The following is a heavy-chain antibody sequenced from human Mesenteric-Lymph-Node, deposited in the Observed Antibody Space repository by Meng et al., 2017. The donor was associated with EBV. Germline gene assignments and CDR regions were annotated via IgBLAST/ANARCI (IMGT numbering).Heavy chain of an antibody. CDR1: GGIFSIYV. CDR3: TSGSGTYSPFAF. V-gene: IGHV1-69*01. J-gene: IGHJ4*02. CDR2: TIPVLGTT. D-gene: IGHD2-21*01. Sequence: VLSGSAVHAPVALAKGSCKDFGGIFSIYVISWVRQAPGQGLEWMGGTIPVLGTTTYAQSFQGRVAITAADESTTTVYMEVRSLKPEDTAIYFCTSGSGTYSPFAFWGQGTQVTVSS.